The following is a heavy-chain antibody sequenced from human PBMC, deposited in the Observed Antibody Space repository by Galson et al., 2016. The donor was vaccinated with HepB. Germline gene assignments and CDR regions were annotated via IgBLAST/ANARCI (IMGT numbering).Heavy chain of an antibody. V-gene: IGHV4-4*02. CDR1: GASISDSNW. J-gene: IGHJ5*02. CDR3: ARAAIIPGARMVFDP. Sequence: ETLSLTCAVSGASISDSNWWTWVRHVPGKGLEWIGEIYHTGTSNNNPFLSSRFTLSVDKSRDQFSLNLTSVTAADTAVYYCARAAIIPGARMVFDPWGQGILVTVSS. CDR2: IYHTGTS. D-gene: IGHD2-2*01.